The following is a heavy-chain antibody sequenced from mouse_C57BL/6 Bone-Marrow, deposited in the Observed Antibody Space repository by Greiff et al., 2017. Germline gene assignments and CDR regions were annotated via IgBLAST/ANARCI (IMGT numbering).Heavy chain of an antibody. D-gene: IGHD2-4*01. J-gene: IGHJ4*01. V-gene: IGHV1-19*01. Sequence: VQLQQSGPVLVKPGASVKMSCKASGYTFTDYYMNWVKQSHGKSLEWIGVLNPYNGGTSYNQKFKGKATLTVDKSSSTASMELNSLTSEDSAVYYCARDDYDEAMDYWGQGTSVTGSS. CDR2: LNPYNGGT. CDR3: ARDDYDEAMDY. CDR1: GYTFTDYY.